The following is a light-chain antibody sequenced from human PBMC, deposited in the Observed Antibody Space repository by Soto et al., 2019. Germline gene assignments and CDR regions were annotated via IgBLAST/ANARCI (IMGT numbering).Light chain of an antibody. CDR3: QHYNSYSEA. CDR2: KAS. CDR1: QTISSW. Sequence: DIQMTQSPSTLSGSVGDRVTITCRASQTISSWLAWYQKKPGKAPKLLIYKASTLKSGVPSRFSGSGSGTDFTLTISSLQPDDFATYYCQHYNSYSEAFGQGTKVELK. V-gene: IGKV1-5*03. J-gene: IGKJ1*01.